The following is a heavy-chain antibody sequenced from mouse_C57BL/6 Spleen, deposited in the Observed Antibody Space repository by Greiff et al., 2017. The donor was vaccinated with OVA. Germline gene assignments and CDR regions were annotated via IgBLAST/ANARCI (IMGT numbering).Heavy chain of an antibody. Sequence: QVQLQQPGAELVKPGASVKLSCKASGYTFTSYWMHWVKQRPGQGLEWIGMIHPNSGSTNYNEKFKSKATLTVDKSSSTAYMQLSSLTSEDSAVYYCASDDDCGSSYAYFDDWGKGTTLTVSS. CDR3: ASDDDCGSSYAYFDD. V-gene: IGHV1-64*01. CDR2: IHPNSGST. J-gene: IGHJ2*01. CDR1: GYTFTSYW. D-gene: IGHD1-1*01.